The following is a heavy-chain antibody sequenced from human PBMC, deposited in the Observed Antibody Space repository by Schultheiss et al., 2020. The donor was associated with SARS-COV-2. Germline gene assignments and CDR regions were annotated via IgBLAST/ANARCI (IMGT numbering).Heavy chain of an antibody. D-gene: IGHD6-19*01. CDR2: IWYDGSNK. Sequence: GSLRLSCAASVFTFSPYEMNWVRQAPGKGLEWVAVIWYDGSNKYYADSVKGRFTISRDNSKNTVYLQMNSLRAEDTAVYYCAKGIAVAVYYFDHWGQGTLVTVSS. CDR1: VFTFSPYE. J-gene: IGHJ4*02. CDR3: AKGIAVAVYYFDH. V-gene: IGHV3-33*06.